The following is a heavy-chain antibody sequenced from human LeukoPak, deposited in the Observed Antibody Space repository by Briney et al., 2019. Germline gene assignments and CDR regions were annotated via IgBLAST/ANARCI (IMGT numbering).Heavy chain of an antibody. D-gene: IGHD3-22*01. Sequence: GGSLRLSCAASGFTFSRYSMNWVRQTPGKGLEWVSYISSSSTIYYADSVKGRFTISRDNAKNTLSLQMHRLRDADTAVYYCARLGSGYYFAFDLWGRGTLVTVSS. V-gene: IGHV3-48*02. CDR1: GFTFSRYS. J-gene: IGHJ2*01. CDR2: ISSSSTI. CDR3: ARLGSGYYFAFDL.